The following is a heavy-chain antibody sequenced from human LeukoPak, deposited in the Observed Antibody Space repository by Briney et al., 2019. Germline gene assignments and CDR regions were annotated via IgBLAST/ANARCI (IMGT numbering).Heavy chain of an antibody. Sequence: SETLSLTCTVSGGSISGYYWSWIRQPAGKGLEWIGRIYTTGSTNYNPSLKSRVTMSVDTSKNQFSLKLSSVTAADTAVYYCARPRSSSGWDGDFDSWGQGTLVTVSS. D-gene: IGHD6-19*01. J-gene: IGHJ4*02. CDR2: IYTTGST. CDR3: ARPRSSSGWDGDFDS. V-gene: IGHV4-4*07. CDR1: GGSISGYY.